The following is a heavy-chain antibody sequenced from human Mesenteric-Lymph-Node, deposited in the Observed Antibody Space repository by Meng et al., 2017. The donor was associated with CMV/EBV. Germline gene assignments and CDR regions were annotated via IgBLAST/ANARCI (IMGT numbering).Heavy chain of an antibody. V-gene: IGHV3-23*01. J-gene: IGHJ4*02. CDR1: GFTLSSYD. D-gene: IGHD1-26*01. Sequence: GGSLRLSCVASGFTLSSYDMHWVRQAPGKGLEWVSGISSEAYPHYADSVKGRFTISRDNSKNTLYLQMNSLRDEDTAVYHCVRGRLREPLDYWGQGTLVTVSS. CDR2: ISSEAYP. CDR3: VRGRLREPLDY.